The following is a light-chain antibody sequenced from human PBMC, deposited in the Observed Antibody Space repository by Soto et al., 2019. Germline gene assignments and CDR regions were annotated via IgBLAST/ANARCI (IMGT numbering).Light chain of an antibody. CDR2: DAS. CDR3: QQNNSYSGT. CDR1: QSISSW. V-gene: IGKV1-5*01. J-gene: IGKJ1*01. Sequence: DIQMTQSPSTLSASVGDRVTITCRASQSISSWLAWYQQKPGKAPKLLIYDASSLESGVPSSFSGSGSGTEFTLTISSLQPDDFATYYCQQNNSYSGTFGKGTKV.